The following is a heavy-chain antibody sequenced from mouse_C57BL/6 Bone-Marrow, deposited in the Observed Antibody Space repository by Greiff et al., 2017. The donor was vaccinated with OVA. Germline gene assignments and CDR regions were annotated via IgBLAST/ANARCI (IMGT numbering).Heavy chain of an antibody. CDR1: GYTFTSYW. D-gene: IGHD1-1*01. V-gene: IGHV1-69*01. Sequence: QVQLQQPGAELVMPGASVKLSCKASGYTFTSYWMHWVKQRPGQGLEWIGEIDPSDSYTNYNQKFKGKSTWSVDKSSSTAYMQLSSMTSEDSAVYYCARSYGSIYWYFDVWGTGTTVTVSS. CDR3: ARSYGSIYWYFDV. J-gene: IGHJ1*03. CDR2: IDPSDSYT.